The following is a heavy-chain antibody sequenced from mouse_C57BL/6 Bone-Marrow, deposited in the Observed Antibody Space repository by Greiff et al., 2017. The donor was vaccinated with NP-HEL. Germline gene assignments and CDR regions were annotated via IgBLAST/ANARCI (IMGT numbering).Heavy chain of an antibody. J-gene: IGHJ3*01. V-gene: IGHV2-2*01. CDR2: IWSGGST. D-gene: IGHD4-1*01. Sequence: VQLQQPGPGLVQPSQSLSITCTVSGFSLTSYGVHWVRQSPGKGLEWLGVIWSGGSTDYNAAFISRLSISKDNSKSQVFFKMNSLQADDTAIYYCARNIHPNWEKGFAYWGQGTLVTVSA. CDR1: GFSLTSYG. CDR3: ARNIHPNWEKGFAY.